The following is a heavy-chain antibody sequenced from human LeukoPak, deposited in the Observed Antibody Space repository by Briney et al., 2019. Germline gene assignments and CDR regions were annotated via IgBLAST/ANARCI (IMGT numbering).Heavy chain of an antibody. V-gene: IGHV4-30-4*01. CDR1: GGSISSGDYY. CDR2: IYYSGST. CDR3: ARDRKGLCDY. J-gene: IGHJ4*02. Sequence: SQTLSLTCTVSGGSISSGDYYWSWIRQPPGEGLEWIGYIYYSGSTYYKPSLKSRVTISIDTSKTQFSLKLTSVTAADTAVYYCARDRKGLCDYWGQGTLVTVSS.